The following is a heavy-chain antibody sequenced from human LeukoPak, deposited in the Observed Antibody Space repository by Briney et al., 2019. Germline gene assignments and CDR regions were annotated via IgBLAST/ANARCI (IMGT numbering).Heavy chain of an antibody. CDR1: GYTFTSYY. D-gene: IGHD2-2*01. J-gene: IGHJ4*02. V-gene: IGHV1-46*01. Sequence: WASVTVSCTASGYTFTSYYMHWVRQDPGQGLEWMGIINPSGGSTSYAQKFQGRVTMTRDTSTSTVYMELSSLRSEDTAVYYCARDDCSSTSCYPPSLIDYWGQGTLVTVSS. CDR2: INPSGGST. CDR3: ARDDCSSTSCYPPSLIDY.